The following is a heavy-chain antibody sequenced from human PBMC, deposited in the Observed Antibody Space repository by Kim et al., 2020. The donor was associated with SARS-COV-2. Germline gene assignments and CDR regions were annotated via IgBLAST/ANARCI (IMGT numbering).Heavy chain of an antibody. V-gene: IGHV7-4-1*02. D-gene: IGHD3-10*01. Sequence: ASVKVSCKASGYRFSNYAMNWLRQAPGQGLEWMGWINPSTGNPTYAPAFRGRFVFSLDTSVSTAYLEIRGLKTEDTAVYYCARMGKVGSFDLFDPWGQGT. J-gene: IGHJ5*02. CDR2: INPSTGNP. CDR3: ARMGKVGSFDLFDP. CDR1: GYRFSNYA.